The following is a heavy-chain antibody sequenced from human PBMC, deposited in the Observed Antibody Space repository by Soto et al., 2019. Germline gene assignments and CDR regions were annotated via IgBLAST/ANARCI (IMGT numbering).Heavy chain of an antibody. D-gene: IGHD2-15*01. J-gene: IGHJ4*02. CDR3: AKEAPGYCSGGSCYPDY. Sequence: GGSLRLSCAASGFTFSSYAMSWVRQAPGKGLEWVSAISGSGGSTYYADSVKGRFTISRDNSKNTLYLQMNSLRAEDTAVYYCAKEAPGYCSGGSCYPDYWGQGTLVTVSS. CDR2: ISGSGGST. CDR1: GFTFSSYA. V-gene: IGHV3-23*01.